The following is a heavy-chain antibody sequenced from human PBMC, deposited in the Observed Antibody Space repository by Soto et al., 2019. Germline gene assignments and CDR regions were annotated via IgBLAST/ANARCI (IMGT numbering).Heavy chain of an antibody. J-gene: IGHJ4*02. CDR2: IYYSGST. Sequence: LCGGSISSSSYYWGWIRRPPGKGLEWIGSIYYSGSTYYNPSLKSRVTISVDTSKNQFSLKLSSVTAADTAVYYCTRLSPFGYWGQGTLVTVSS. V-gene: IGHV4-39*01. CDR1: GGSISSSSYY. CDR3: TRLSPFGY.